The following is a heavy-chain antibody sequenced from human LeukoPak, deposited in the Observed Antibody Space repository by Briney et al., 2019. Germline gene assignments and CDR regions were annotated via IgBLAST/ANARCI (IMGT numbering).Heavy chain of an antibody. CDR1: GGSFSGYY. CDR2: INHSGST. Sequence: PSETLSLTCAVYGGSFSGYYWSWIRQPPGKGLEWIGEINHSGSTNYNPSLKSRVTISVDTSKNQFSLKLSSVTAADTALYYCARCSSRGDYWGQGTLATVSS. V-gene: IGHV4-34*01. CDR3: ARCSSRGDY. J-gene: IGHJ4*02. D-gene: IGHD6-6*01.